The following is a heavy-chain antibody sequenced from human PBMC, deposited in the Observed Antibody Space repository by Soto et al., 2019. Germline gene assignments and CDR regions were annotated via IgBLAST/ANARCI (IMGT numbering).Heavy chain of an antibody. V-gene: IGHV4-30-4*01. J-gene: IGHJ4*02. D-gene: IGHD4-17*01. CDR3: ARGLDYGGVFDH. CDR1: GGSIRSVDSY. Sequence: QVRLQESGPGLVKPSQTLSLTCAVSGGSIRSVDSYWSWIRQAPGKGLEWIGYIYYSGTTYYTPSLKSRLTMSMDTSKNQFSLRLDYVSAADTAVYYCARGLDYGGVFDHWGQGTLVSVSS. CDR2: IYYSGTT.